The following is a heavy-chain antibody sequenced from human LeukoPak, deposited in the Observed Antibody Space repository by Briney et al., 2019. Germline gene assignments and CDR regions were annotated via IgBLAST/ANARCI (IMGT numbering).Heavy chain of an antibody. Sequence: ASVKVSCTASGYTFTSYDINWVRQATGQGLEWMGWMNPNSGNTGYAQKFQGRVTMTRNTSISTAYMELSSLRSEDTAVYYCATSNPHSSSWYYYFDYWGQGTLVTVSS. J-gene: IGHJ4*02. D-gene: IGHD6-13*01. CDR3: ATSNPHSSSWYYYFDY. V-gene: IGHV1-8*01. CDR1: GYTFTSYD. CDR2: MNPNSGNT.